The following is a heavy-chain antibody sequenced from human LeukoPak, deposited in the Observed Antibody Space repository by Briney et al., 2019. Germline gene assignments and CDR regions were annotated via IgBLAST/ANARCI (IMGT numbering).Heavy chain of an antibody. J-gene: IGHJ2*01. CDR1: GGSISSYY. D-gene: IGHD3-22*01. Sequence: SETLSLTCTVPGGSISSYYWSWIRQPPGKGLEWIGYIYYSGSTNYNPSLKSRVTISVDTSKNQFSLKLSSVTAADTAVYYCARHSGVRDSSGEYWYFDLWGRGTLVTVSS. V-gene: IGHV4-59*08. CDR2: IYYSGST. CDR3: ARHSGVRDSSGEYWYFDL.